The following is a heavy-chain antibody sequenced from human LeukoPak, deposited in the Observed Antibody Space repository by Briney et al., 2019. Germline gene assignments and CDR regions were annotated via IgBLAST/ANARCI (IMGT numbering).Heavy chain of an antibody. D-gene: IGHD3-10*01. J-gene: IGHJ3*02. CDR1: GYTFTGYY. CDR3: ARDQLYYGSGSYYAFDI. CDR2: INPNSGGT. Sequence: ASVKVSCKASGYTFTGYYMHWVRQAPGQGLEWMGWINPNSGGTNYAQKFQGRVTMTRDTSISTAYMELSRLRSDDTAVYYCARDQLYYGSGSYYAFDIWGQGTMVTVSS. V-gene: IGHV1-2*02.